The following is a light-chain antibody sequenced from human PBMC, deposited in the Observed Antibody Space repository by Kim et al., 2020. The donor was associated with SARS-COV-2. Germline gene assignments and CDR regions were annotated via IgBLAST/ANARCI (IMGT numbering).Light chain of an antibody. V-gene: IGKV1D-12*01. CDR3: QQTNSFPLT. J-gene: IGKJ4*01. Sequence: ASVGDRVTITWRASRDISSWLAWYQQKPGIAPKLLIYGASSLQSGVPSRFSGSGSGTDFTLTISSLQPEDFATYSCQQTNSFPLTFGGGTKVDIK. CDR2: GAS. CDR1: RDISSW.